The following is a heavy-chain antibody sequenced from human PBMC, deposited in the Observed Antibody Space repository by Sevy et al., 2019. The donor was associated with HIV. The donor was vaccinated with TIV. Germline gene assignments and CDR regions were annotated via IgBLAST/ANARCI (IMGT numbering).Heavy chain of an antibody. CDR3: ARSLAAAENWFDP. J-gene: IGHJ5*02. V-gene: IGHV3-7*01. D-gene: IGHD6-13*01. CDR2: IKQDGSEI. CDR1: GFTFSSNW. Sequence: GGSLRLSCAASGFTFSSNWMSWVRQAPGKGLEWVANIKQDGSEIYYVDSVKGRFTISRDNADNSVFLQMNRLRVEDTAVYYCARSLAAAENWFDPWGQGTLVTVSS.